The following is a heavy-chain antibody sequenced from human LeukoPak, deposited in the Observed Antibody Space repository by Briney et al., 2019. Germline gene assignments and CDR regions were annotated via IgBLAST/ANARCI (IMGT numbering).Heavy chain of an antibody. Sequence: GGSLRLSCAASGFTLSSYAMTWVRQAPGRGLEWVSSVDGGGGGTYYADSVKGRFTISRDNAKNSLYLQMNSLRAEDTAVYYCATDSYGFYYYYYGMDVWGQGTTVTVSS. CDR1: GFTLSSYA. J-gene: IGHJ6*02. CDR3: ATDSYGFYYYYYGMDV. V-gene: IGHV3-23*01. D-gene: IGHD4-17*01. CDR2: VDGGGGGT.